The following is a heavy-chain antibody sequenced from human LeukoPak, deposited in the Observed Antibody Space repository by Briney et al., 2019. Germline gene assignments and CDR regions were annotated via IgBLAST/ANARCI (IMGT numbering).Heavy chain of an antibody. Sequence: ASVKVSCKASGYTFTRYDINWVRQATGQGLEWMGWMNPKSGNTGHAQKFQGRVTITRDTSISTVYMELSSLRSEDTAVYYCARNWNYGIDYWGQGTLVTVSS. CDR1: GYTFTRYD. D-gene: IGHD1-7*01. CDR2: MNPKSGNT. CDR3: ARNWNYGIDY. J-gene: IGHJ4*02. V-gene: IGHV1-8*03.